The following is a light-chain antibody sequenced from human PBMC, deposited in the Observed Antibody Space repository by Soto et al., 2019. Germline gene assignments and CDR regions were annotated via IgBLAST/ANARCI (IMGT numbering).Light chain of an antibody. CDR1: SGHSRNA. Sequence: QPVLTQSPSTSASLGASVKLTCTLSSGHSRNAVAWHQQQPEKAPRFLLKVNSDGSLTRGDGIPRRFSASSSGAERYLTISSLQSEDEADYYCQTWGTGIRVFGGGTKLTVL. V-gene: IGLV4-69*01. CDR3: QTWGTGIRV. CDR2: VNSDGSL. J-gene: IGLJ3*02.